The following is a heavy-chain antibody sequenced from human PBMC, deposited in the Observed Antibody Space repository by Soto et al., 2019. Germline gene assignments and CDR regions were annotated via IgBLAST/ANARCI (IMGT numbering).Heavy chain of an antibody. CDR2: IYATGTT. D-gene: IGHD1-1*01. V-gene: IGHV4-4*07. CDR3: VRDGTKTLRDWFDP. Sequence: SETLSLTCTVSGASINGFYWSWIRKSAGKGLEWIGRIYATGTTDYNPSLKSRVMMSVDTSKKQFSLKLRSVTAADTAVYYCVRDGTKTLRDWFDPWGQGISVTVSS. J-gene: IGHJ5*02. CDR1: GASINGFY.